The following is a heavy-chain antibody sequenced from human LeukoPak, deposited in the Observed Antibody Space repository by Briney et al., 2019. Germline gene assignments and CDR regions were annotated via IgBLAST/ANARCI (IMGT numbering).Heavy chain of an antibody. V-gene: IGHV4-39*07. CDR3: AKDLGWFGELLYFDY. CDR1: SGSISTSNYY. CDR2: IFYSGST. D-gene: IGHD3-10*01. J-gene: IGHJ4*02. Sequence: SETLSLTCTVSSGSISTSNYYWGWVRQPPGKALEWIGNIFYSGSTYYSPSLKSRVTISLDTSRNQFSLKLNPVTAADTAVYYCAKDLGWFGELLYFDYWGQGTLVTVSS.